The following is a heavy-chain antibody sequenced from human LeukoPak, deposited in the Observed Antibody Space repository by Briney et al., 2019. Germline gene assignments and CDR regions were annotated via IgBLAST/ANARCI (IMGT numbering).Heavy chain of an antibody. D-gene: IGHD6-19*01. CDR3: ARRVGYSSGWYKGDAFDI. Sequence: PGGSLRLSCAASGFTFSYYSMNWVRQAPGKGLEWVSYISGSGSIIYYADSVKGRFTISRDNAKNSLYLQMNSLRAEDTAVYYCARRVGYSSGWYKGDAFDIWGQGTMVTVSS. V-gene: IGHV3-48*04. CDR2: ISGSGSII. CDR1: GFTFSYYS. J-gene: IGHJ3*02.